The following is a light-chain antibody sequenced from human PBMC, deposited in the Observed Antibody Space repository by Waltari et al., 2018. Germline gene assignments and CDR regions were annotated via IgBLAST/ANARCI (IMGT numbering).Light chain of an antibody. Sequence: SCRASQGGGSNLAWYQQKPGQAPRLLIYGASTRATGIPVRFSGSGSGREFTLTISSLQSEDCAIYYCQQYNNWPETFGQGTKVDIK. CDR2: GAS. CDR1: QGGGSN. CDR3: QQYNNWPET. J-gene: IGKJ1*01. V-gene: IGKV3-15*01.